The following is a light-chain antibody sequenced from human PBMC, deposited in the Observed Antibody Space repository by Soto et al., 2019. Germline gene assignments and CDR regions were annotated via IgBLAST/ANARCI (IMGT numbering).Light chain of an antibody. J-gene: IGKJ1*01. Sequence: DIQMTQSPSILSASLGDRVTITCRASQRIDTWLAWYQQKPGTAPKLLIYKATTLQSGVPSRFSGSGSGTEFSLAISSLEPDDFATYYCQQYETFSPWTVGQGTKVDSK. CDR1: QRIDTW. CDR3: QQYETFSPWT. V-gene: IGKV1-5*03. CDR2: KAT.